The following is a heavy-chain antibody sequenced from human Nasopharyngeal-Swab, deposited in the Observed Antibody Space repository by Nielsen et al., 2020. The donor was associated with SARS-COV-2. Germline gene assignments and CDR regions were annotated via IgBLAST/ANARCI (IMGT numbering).Heavy chain of an antibody. D-gene: IGHD3-10*01. CDR1: GYTFTSYD. Sequence: ASVKVSCKASGYTFTSYDINWVRQATGQGLEWMGWMNPNSGNTGYAQKFQGRVTMTRNTSISTAYMELSSLSSEDTAVYYCARARVVRGVLPDYWGQGTLVTVSS. V-gene: IGHV1-8*01. CDR3: ARARVVRGVLPDY. CDR2: MNPNSGNT. J-gene: IGHJ4*02.